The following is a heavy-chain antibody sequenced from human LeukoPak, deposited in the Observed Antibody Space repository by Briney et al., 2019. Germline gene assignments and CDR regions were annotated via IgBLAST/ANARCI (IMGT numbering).Heavy chain of an antibody. Sequence: PGGSLRLSCAASGFTFSNYLMHWVRQAPGKGLVWVSRINSDESNTNSYADSVKGRFTISRDNAKNTLYLQMNSLRAEETAVYFCGRGGNGIDIWGQGTTVIVSS. CDR3: GRGGNGIDI. V-gene: IGHV3-74*01. CDR2: INSDESNT. D-gene: IGHD2-8*01. CDR1: GFTFSNYL. J-gene: IGHJ3*02.